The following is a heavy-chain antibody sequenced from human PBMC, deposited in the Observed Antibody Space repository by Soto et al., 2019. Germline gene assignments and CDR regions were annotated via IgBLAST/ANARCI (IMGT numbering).Heavy chain of an antibody. J-gene: IGHJ4*02. CDR2: MPSDGKFK. CDR3: AREKSAFDY. V-gene: IGHV3-30*04. CDR1: GFTFSTDV. Sequence: QVQLVESGGGVVQPGRSLRISCAASGFTFSTDVMHWVRQAPGKGLEWVAVMPSDGKFKYYADSVKGRFTISRDNSKNTLYLQMNNLRTEDTAVYYCAREKSAFDYWGQGTLVTVSS.